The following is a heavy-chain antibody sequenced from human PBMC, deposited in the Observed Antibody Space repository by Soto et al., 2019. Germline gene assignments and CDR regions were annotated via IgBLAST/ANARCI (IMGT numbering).Heavy chain of an antibody. CDR2: TYYRSKWYN. D-gene: IGHD6-19*01. V-gene: IGHV6-1*01. CDR3: ARDFELAVAGNGRYYYYGMDV. CDR1: GDSVSSNSAA. Sequence: SPTLSLTCAISGDSVSSNSAAWNWIRQSPSRGLEWLGRTYYRSKWYNDYAVSVKSRITINPDTSKNQFSLQLNSVTPEDTAVYYCARDFELAVAGNGRYYYYGMDVWGQGTTVTVSS. J-gene: IGHJ6*02.